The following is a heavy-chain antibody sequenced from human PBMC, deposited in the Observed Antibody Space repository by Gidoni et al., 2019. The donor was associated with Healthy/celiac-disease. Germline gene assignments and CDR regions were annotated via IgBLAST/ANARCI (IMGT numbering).Heavy chain of an antibody. CDR3: ARPGYSGSSQGALEY. D-gene: IGHD1-26*01. CDR2: FSFYGKDK. J-gene: IGHJ4*02. V-gene: IGHV3-30*03. CDR1: GFIFTNFA. Sequence: QVHLVESGGGVVQPGRSLRLSCAASGFIFTNFAMHWVRQAPGKGLEWVSGFSFYGKDKYYGDSVKGLFTISTDDSKNTLILEMNSLRPDDTAVYYCARPGYSGSSQGALEYWGQGTLVTVS.